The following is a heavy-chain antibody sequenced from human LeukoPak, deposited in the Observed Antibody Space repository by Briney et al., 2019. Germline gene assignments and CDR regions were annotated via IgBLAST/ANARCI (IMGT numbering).Heavy chain of an antibody. V-gene: IGHV3-11*01. CDR2: ISSSSGTM. J-gene: IGHJ2*01. Sequence: GGSLRLSCAASGFTFSDYYMGWIRQAPGKGLEWVSHISSSSGTMYYADSVKGRFTISRDNAKNSLFLQVNSLRVEDTAVYYCARGFRLWYFDLWGRGTLVTVSS. D-gene: IGHD3-10*01. CDR3: ARGFRLWYFDL. CDR1: GFTFSDYY.